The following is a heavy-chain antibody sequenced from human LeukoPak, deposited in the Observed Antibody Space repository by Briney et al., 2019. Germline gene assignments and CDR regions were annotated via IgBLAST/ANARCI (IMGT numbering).Heavy chain of an antibody. D-gene: IGHD6-6*01. CDR2: IYHSGST. CDR3: ARSIAARPFDY. CDR1: GGSISSSNW. J-gene: IGHJ4*02. V-gene: IGHV4-4*02. Sequence: SETLSLTCAVSGGSISSSNWWSWVRQPPGKGLEWIGEIYHSGSTNYNPSLKSRVTISVDTSKNQFSLKLSSVTAADTAVYDCARSIAARPFDYWGQGTLVTVSS.